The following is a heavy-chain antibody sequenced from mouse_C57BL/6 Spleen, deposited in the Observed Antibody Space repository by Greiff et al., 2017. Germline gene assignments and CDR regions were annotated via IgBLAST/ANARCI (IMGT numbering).Heavy chain of an antibody. CDR1: GYTFTSYW. D-gene: IGHD2-5*01. J-gene: IGHJ3*01. CDR3: ARERDSNWFAY. CDR2: IHPNSGST. Sequence: QVQLKQPGAELVKPGASVKLSCKASGYTFTSYWMHWVKQRPGQGLEWIGMIHPNSGSTNYNEKFKSKATLTVDKSSSTAYMQLSSLTSEDSAVYYCARERDSNWFAYWGQGTLVTVSA. V-gene: IGHV1-64*01.